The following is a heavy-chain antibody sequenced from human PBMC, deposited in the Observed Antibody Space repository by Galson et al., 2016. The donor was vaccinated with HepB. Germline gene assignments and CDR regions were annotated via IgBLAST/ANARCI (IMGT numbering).Heavy chain of an antibody. V-gene: IGHV4-34*01. CDR2: INHGGGT. D-gene: IGHD5-12*01. J-gene: IGHJ4*02. CDR3: ARMEKWPTAHADF. Sequence: SETLSLTCAVYGGSFTAHYWTWIRQHPGKGFEWIGDINHGGGTNYNPSLGSRVTISVDASKNQLSLSLSSVTAADTAVYFCARMEKWPTAHADFWGQGTLVTVSS. CDR1: GGSFTAHY.